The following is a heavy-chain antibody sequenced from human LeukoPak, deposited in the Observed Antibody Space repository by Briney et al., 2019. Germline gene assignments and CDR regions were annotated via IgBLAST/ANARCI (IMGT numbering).Heavy chain of an antibody. J-gene: IGHJ5*02. D-gene: IGHD3-3*01. CDR1: GGTFSSYA. Sequence: SVKVSCTASGGTFSSYAISWVRQAPGQGLEWMGGIIPIFGTANYAQKFQGRVTITADESTSTAYMELSSLRSEDTAVYYCARDRTISPIWFDPWGQGTLVTVSS. CDR2: IIPIFGTA. CDR3: ARDRTISPIWFDP. V-gene: IGHV1-69*13.